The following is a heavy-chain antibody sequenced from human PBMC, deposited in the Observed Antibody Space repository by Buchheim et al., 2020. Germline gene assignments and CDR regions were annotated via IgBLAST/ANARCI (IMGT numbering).Heavy chain of an antibody. CDR3: AKGGDYDSSGYYYSGNY. Sequence: EVQLLESGGGLVQPGGSLRLSCAASGFTFSSYAMSWVRQAPGKGLEWVSAISGSGGSPYYADSVKGRFTISRDNSKNTLYLQMNSLRAEDTAVYYCAKGGDYDSSGYYYSGNYWGQGTL. D-gene: IGHD3-22*01. V-gene: IGHV3-23*01. CDR2: ISGSGGSP. J-gene: IGHJ4*02. CDR1: GFTFSSYA.